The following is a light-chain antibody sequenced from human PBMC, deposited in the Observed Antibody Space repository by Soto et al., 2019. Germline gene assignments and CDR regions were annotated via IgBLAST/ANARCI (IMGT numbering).Light chain of an antibody. J-gene: IGKJ1*01. CDR2: KAS. Sequence: DIQMTQSPSTLSGSVGERVTITCRASQTISSWLAWYQQKPGKAPKLLIYKASTLKSGVPSRFSGSGSGTEFTLNISSLQPDDFATYYCQHYNSYSPTFGQGTKVDIK. CDR3: QHYNSYSPT. V-gene: IGKV1-5*03. CDR1: QTISSW.